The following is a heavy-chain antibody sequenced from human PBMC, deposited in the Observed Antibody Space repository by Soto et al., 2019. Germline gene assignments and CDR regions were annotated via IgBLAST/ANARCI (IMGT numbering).Heavy chain of an antibody. V-gene: IGHV3-21*01. CDR2: ISSSSSYI. Sequence: GGSLRLSCAASGFTFSSYSMNWVRQAPGKGLEWVSSISSSSSYIYYADSVKGRFTISRDNAKNSLYLRMNSLRAEDTAVYYCARHCSSTSCYTRGYYYYGMDVWGQGTTVTVSS. CDR3: ARHCSSTSCYTRGYYYYGMDV. D-gene: IGHD2-2*02. J-gene: IGHJ6*02. CDR1: GFTFSSYS.